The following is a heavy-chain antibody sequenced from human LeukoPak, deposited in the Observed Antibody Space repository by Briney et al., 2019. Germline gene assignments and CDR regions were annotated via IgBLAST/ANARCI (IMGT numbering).Heavy chain of an antibody. CDR3: ATERGSPEPLDY. D-gene: IGHD3-16*01. J-gene: IGHJ4*02. CDR1: GFTFSSYG. V-gene: IGHV3-33*01. CDR2: IWYDGSDK. Sequence: GGSLRLSCAASGFTFSSYGMHWVRQAPGKGLEWVAVIWYDGSDKYYADSVKGRFTISRDNSKNTLYLQMNSLRAEDTAVYYCATERGSPEPLDYWGQGTLVTVSS.